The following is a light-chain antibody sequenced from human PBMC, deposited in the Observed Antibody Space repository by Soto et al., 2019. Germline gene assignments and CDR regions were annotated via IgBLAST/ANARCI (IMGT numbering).Light chain of an antibody. CDR1: SSDVGGYNF. CDR2: DVT. J-gene: IGLJ1*01. Sequence: QSALTQPRSVSGSPGQSVTISCTGTSSDVGGYNFVSWYQQHPGEAPKVMIYDVTQRPSGVPDRFSGTKSGNTASLTISGLQAEDEADYYCCSYAGSYTGVFGSGTKVTVL. V-gene: IGLV2-11*01. CDR3: CSYAGSYTGV.